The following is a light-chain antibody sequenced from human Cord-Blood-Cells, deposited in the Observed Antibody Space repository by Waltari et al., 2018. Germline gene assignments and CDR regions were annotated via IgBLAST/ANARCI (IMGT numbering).Light chain of an antibody. V-gene: IGKV1-39*01. CDR1: QSISSY. CDR2: AAS. Sequence: DIQMTQSPSSLSASVGDRVTITCRASQSISSYLNWYQQKPGKAPQLLIVAASSLQSGVPSRFSGSGSETDFTLTSSSLQPEDFATYYCQQSYSTPLTFGGGTKVEIK. CDR3: QQSYSTPLT. J-gene: IGKJ4*01.